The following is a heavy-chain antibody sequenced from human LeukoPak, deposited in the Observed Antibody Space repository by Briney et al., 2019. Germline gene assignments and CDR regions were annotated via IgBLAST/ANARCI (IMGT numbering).Heavy chain of an antibody. CDR2: ISGSGGST. CDR3: AKDLGYCSSTSCHYGMDV. D-gene: IGHD2-2*01. CDR1: GFTFSSYA. V-gene: IGHV3-23*01. Sequence: GGSLRLSCAASGFTFSSYAMSWVRQAPGKGLEWVSAISGSGGSTYCADSVKGRFTISRDNSKNTLYLQMNSLRAEDTAVYYCAKDLGYCSSTSCHYGMDVWGQGTTVTVSS. J-gene: IGHJ6*02.